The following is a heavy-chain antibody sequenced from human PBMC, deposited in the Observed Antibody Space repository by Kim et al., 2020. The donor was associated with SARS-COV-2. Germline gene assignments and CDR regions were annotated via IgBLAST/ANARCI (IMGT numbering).Heavy chain of an antibody. V-gene: IGHV3-30*18. CDR2: ISYDGSNK. J-gene: IGHJ6*01. Sequence: GGSLRLSCAASGFTFSSYGMHWVRQAPGKGLEWVAVISYDGSNKYYADSVKGRFTISRDNSKNTLYLQMNSLRAEDTAVYYCAKVSSSSSWPQYYYYYYG. D-gene: IGHD6-13*01. CDR1: GFTFSSYG. CDR3: AKVSSSSSWPQYYYYYYG.